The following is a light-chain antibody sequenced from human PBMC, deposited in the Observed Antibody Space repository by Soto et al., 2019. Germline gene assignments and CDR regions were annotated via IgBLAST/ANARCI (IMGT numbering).Light chain of an antibody. CDR1: ESVSSNY. CDR3: QQYGSSPGT. V-gene: IGKV3-20*01. CDR2: RAS. Sequence: DIVLTQSPGTLSLSPGEGATLSCRASESVSSNYLAWYQQKPGQAPRLLVYRASSRATGIPDRFSGSGSGTDFNLTISRLEPEDLAVYYCQQYGSSPGTFDQGTKLEIK. J-gene: IGKJ2*01.